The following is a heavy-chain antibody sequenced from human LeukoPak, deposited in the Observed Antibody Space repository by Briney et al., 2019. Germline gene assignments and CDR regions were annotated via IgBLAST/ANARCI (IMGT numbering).Heavy chain of an antibody. CDR2: IYYSGIT. D-gene: IGHD2-2*01. CDR1: GGSISSYY. Sequence: SETLSLTCTVSGGSISSYYWTWIRQPPGKGLEWIGHIYYSGITHYNPSLKSRVTISVDTSKNQFSLNLSSVTAADTAVYYCARMPSTPSYYYYYYMDVWGKGTTVTVSS. V-gene: IGHV4-59*01. CDR3: ARMPSTPSYYYYYYMDV. J-gene: IGHJ6*03.